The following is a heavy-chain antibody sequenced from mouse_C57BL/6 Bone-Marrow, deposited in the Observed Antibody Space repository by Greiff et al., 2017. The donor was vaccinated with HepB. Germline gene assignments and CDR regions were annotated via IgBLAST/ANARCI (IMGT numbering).Heavy chain of an antibody. V-gene: IGHV1-64*01. CDR2: IHPNSGST. J-gene: IGHJ3*01. Sequence: QVQLQQPGAELVKPGASVKLSCKASGYTFTSYWMHWVKQRPGQGLEWIGMIHPNSGSTNYNEKFKSKATLTVDKSSSTAYMQLSSLTSEDSAVYYCAREGVYYGNYGFAYRGQGTLVTVSA. CDR1: GYTFTSYW. CDR3: AREGVYYGNYGFAY. D-gene: IGHD2-1*01.